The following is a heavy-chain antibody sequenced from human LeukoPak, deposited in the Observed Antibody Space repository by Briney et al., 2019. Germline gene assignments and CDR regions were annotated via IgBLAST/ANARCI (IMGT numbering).Heavy chain of an antibody. V-gene: IGHV1-69*04. CDR1: GGTLSSYA. CDR2: IIPILGIA. Sequence: ASVKVSCKASGGTLSSYAISWVRQAPGQGLEWMGRIIPILGIANYAQKFQGRVTITADKSTSTAYMELSSLRSEDTAVYYCARVSGGSSDYYYYGMDVWGQGTTVTVSS. D-gene: IGHD2-15*01. CDR3: ARVSGGSSDYYYYGMDV. J-gene: IGHJ6*02.